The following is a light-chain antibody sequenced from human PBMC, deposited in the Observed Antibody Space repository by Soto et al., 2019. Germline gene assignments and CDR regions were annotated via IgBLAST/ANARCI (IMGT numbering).Light chain of an antibody. V-gene: IGKV3-20*01. CDR2: GAS. CDR3: QQYGSSPPDT. J-gene: IGKJ2*01. Sequence: EIVLTQSPGTLSLPRGERATLSCRASQSVRSSYLAWYQQKPGQAPRLLIYGASSRATGIPDRFSGSGSGTDFTLTISRLEPEDFAVYYCQQYGSSPPDTFGQGTKLEIK. CDR1: QSVRSSY.